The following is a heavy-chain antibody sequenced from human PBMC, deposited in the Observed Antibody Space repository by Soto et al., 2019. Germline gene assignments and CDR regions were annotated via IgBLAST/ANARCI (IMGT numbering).Heavy chain of an antibody. Sequence: ASVKVSCKASGYTFTGYYMHWVRQAPGQGLEWMGWINPNSGGTNYAQKFQGRVTMTRDTYISTAYMELSRLRSDDTAVYYCANARWGNSDAFDIWGQGTLVTVSS. CDR1: GYTFTGYY. V-gene: IGHV1-2*02. CDR3: ANARWGNSDAFDI. J-gene: IGHJ3*02. CDR2: INPNSGGT. D-gene: IGHD4-4*01.